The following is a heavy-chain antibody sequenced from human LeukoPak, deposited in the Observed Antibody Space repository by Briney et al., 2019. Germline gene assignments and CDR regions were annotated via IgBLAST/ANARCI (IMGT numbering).Heavy chain of an antibody. D-gene: IGHD2-2*01. CDR3: ARGYQPLAYYMDV. V-gene: IGHV4-4*07. Sequence: SETLSLTCTVSGVSISSYYWSWIRQPAGQGLEWIGRIYTSGTTNYNPSLKSRVTMSVDTSKKQCSLKLSSVTAADTAIYYCARGYQPLAYYMDVWGEGTTVTVSS. CDR2: IYTSGTT. J-gene: IGHJ6*03. CDR1: GVSISSYY.